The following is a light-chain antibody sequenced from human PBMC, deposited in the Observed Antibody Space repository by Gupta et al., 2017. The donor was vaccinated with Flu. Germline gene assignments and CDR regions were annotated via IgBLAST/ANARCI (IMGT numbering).Light chain of an antibody. CDR2: DAS. J-gene: IGKJ4*01. CDR3: QERSHT. Sequence: IVLTQSPDTLSLSPVERATLSCRASQSVGNYLAWYQQKPGQTPRLLIYDASKRATGIPARFSGSGSGTDFTLTINSLEPGDFAVYYCQERSHTFGGGTRVEI. V-gene: IGKV3-11*01. CDR1: QSVGNY.